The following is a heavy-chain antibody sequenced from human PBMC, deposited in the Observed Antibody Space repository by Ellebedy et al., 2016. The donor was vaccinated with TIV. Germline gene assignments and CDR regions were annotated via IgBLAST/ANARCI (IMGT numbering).Heavy chain of an antibody. Sequence: SQTLSLTXXISGDSVSGNSAAWSWIRQSPSRGLSWLGRTYYRSKWYTYYAQSVQSRLTINPDTSKNQVSLQLNSVTPDDTAVYYCARDSGPCSSAICYDDWFGPWGQGTLVTVSS. CDR2: TYYRSKWYT. D-gene: IGHD2-2*01. CDR1: GDSVSGNSAA. V-gene: IGHV6-1*01. J-gene: IGHJ5*02. CDR3: ARDSGPCSSAICYDDWFGP.